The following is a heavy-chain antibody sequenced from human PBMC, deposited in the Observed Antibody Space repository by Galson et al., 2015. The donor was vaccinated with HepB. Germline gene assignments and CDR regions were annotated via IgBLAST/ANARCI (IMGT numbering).Heavy chain of an antibody. CDR2: IKSKTDGGTT. D-gene: IGHD3-10*01. V-gene: IGHV3-15*01. CDR3: TTDRRSSHNYGMDV. CDR1: GFTFSNAW. J-gene: IGHJ6*02. Sequence: SLRLSCAASGFTFSNAWMSWVRQAPGKGLEWVGRIKSKTDGGTTDYAAPVKGRFTISRDDSKNTLYLQMNSLKTEDTAVYYCTTDRRSSHNYGMDVWGQGTTVTVSS.